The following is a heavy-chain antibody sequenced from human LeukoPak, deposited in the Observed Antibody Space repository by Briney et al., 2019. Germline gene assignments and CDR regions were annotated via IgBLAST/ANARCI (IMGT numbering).Heavy chain of an antibody. D-gene: IGHD6-19*01. J-gene: IGHJ4*02. Sequence: GGSLRLSCAASGFTFSSYAMSWVRQAPGKGLEWVSAISGSGGSTYHADSVKGRFTISRDNSKNTLYLQMNSLRAEDTAVYYCAKAPPYGQWLVGEFDYWGQGTLVTVSS. V-gene: IGHV3-23*01. CDR3: AKAPPYGQWLVGEFDY. CDR2: ISGSGGST. CDR1: GFTFSSYA.